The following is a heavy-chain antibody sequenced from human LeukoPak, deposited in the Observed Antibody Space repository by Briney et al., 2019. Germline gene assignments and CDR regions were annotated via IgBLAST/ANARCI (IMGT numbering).Heavy chain of an antibody. CDR2: IYYSGST. CDR1: GGSISSSSYY. J-gene: IGHJ4*02. V-gene: IGHV4-39*07. CDR3: ARTSSVYCSGGDCYPGHFDY. Sequence: SEALSLTCTVSGGSISSSSYYWGWIRQPPGKGLEWIGSIYYSGSTYYNPSLKSRVTISVDTSKNQFSLKLSSVTAADTAVYYCARTSSVYCSGGDCYPGHFDYWGQGTLVTVSS. D-gene: IGHD2-15*01.